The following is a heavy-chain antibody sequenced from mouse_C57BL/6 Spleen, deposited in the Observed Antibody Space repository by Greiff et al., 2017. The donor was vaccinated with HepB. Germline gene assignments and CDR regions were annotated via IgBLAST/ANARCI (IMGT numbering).Heavy chain of an antibody. Sequence: VQLVESGPGLVAPSQSLSITCPVSGFSLTSYGVDRVRPSPGKGLEWLGVIWGVGSTNYKSALKSRLSISKDNSKSQVFLKMNSLQTDDTAMYYCASGGGRFAYWGQGTLVTVSA. CDR1: GFSLTSYG. V-gene: IGHV2-6*01. CDR3: ASGGGRFAY. CDR2: IWGVGST. J-gene: IGHJ3*01.